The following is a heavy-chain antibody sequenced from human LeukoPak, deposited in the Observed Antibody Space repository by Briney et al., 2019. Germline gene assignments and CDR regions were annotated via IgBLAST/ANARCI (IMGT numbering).Heavy chain of an antibody. J-gene: IGHJ4*02. D-gene: IGHD2-8*01. CDR1: GDSVNTTNYY. CDR3: ATQGRSTQVFQV. CDR2: INCSGGT. Sequence: SETLSLTCTISGDSVNTTNYYWGWIRQSPRKGLEWIGNINCSGGTYYNPSLKSRVTISVDTSKNQFSLKLSSVTAADTAVYYCATQGRSTQVFQVWGQGTLVTVSS. V-gene: IGHV4-39*01.